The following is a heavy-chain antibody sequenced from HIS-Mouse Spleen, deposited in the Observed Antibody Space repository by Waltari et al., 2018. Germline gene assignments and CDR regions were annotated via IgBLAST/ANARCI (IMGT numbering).Heavy chain of an antibody. D-gene: IGHD6-19*01. CDR1: GFTFSSYG. CDR2: ISYDVSNK. CDR3: AKASSGWLDY. V-gene: IGHV3-30*18. J-gene: IGHJ4*02. Sequence: QVQLVESGGGVVQPGRYLRLSCAASGFTFSSYGMHWVRQAPGKGVEWVAVISYDVSNKYCADSVEGRFTISRDNSKNTLYLQMNSLRAEDTAVYYCAKASSGWLDYWGQGTLVTVSS.